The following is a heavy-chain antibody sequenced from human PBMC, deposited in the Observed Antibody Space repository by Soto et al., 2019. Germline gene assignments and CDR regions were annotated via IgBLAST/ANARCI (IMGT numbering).Heavy chain of an antibody. D-gene: IGHD3-16*01. V-gene: IGHV4-59*12. Sequence: PSETLSLTCTVFGGSIINYYWSWIRQPPGKGPEWIGNIFHSGNTNYNPSLKSRVTILVDTSKNQFSLKLTSVTAADTAVYYCAKEGLFDFGGWFDTWGQGNLVTVSS. CDR2: IFHSGNT. J-gene: IGHJ5*02. CDR3: AKEGLFDFGGWFDT. CDR1: GGSIINYY.